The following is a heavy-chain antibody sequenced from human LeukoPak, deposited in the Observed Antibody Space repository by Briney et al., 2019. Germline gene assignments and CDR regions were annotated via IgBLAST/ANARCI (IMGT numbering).Heavy chain of an antibody. CDR1: GGSISSYY. Sequence: PSETLSLTCTVSGGSISSYYWSWIRQPPGKGLEWIGYIYYSGSTNYNPSLKSRVTISVDTSKNQFSLKLSSVTAADTAVYYCARVHYLAVAGVYYFDYWGQGTLVTVSS. CDR2: IYYSGST. D-gene: IGHD6-19*01. J-gene: IGHJ4*02. V-gene: IGHV4-59*01. CDR3: ARVHYLAVAGVYYFDY.